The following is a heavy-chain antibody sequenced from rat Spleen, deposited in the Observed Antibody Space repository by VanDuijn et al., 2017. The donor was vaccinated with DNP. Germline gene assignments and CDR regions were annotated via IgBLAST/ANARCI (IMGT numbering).Heavy chain of an antibody. V-gene: IGHV5-58*01. CDR1: GFTFRTYW. J-gene: IGHJ3*01. Sequence: EVQLVETGGGLGQPGRSLKLSCVVSGFTFRTYWMFWIRQAPGKGLEWVASINPDGGSTDYADSVKGRFTISRDLPKATLYLQMDSLRSEDTATYYCASLNNYNWFAYWGQGTLVTVSS. CDR2: INPDGGST. D-gene: IGHD1-10*01. CDR3: ASLNNYNWFAY.